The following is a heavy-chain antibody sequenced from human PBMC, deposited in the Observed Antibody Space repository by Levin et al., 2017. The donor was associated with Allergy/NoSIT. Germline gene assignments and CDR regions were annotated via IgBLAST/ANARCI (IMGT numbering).Heavy chain of an antibody. CDR3: ARAYRYYGSGSWLDY. Sequence: SQTLSLTCAVYGGSFSGYYWSWIRQPPGKGLEWIGEINHSGSTNYNPSLKSRVTISVDTSKNQFSLKLSSVTAADTAVYYCARAYRYYGSGSWLDYWGQGTLVTVSS. CDR2: INHSGST. V-gene: IGHV4-34*01. J-gene: IGHJ4*02. CDR1: GGSFSGYY. D-gene: IGHD3-10*01.